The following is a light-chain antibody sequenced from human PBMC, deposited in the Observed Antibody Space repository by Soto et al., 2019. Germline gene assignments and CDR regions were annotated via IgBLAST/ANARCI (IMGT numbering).Light chain of an antibody. J-gene: IGKJ1*01. CDR3: QQYGDSPT. V-gene: IGKV3-20*01. CDR2: ETS. Sequence: EIVLTQSPATLSLSPGERATLSCRASQSVSAGYFAWYQQRPGQAPRLLIYETSSRTTGLPDRFSGSGSGTDFTLTISRLEPEDFAVYYCQQYGDSPTFGQGTKVDIK. CDR1: QSVSAGY.